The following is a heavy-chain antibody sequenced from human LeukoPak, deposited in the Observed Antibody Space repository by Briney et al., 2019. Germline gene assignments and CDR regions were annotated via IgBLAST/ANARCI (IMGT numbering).Heavy chain of an antibody. D-gene: IGHD5-12*01. J-gene: IGHJ4*02. V-gene: IGHV1-2*02. CDR3: ARGPSGYHNT. CDR2: INPKSGGT. CDR1: GYSFTGHY. Sequence: ASVKVSCKASGYSFTGHYMHWVRQAPGQGLEWMGWINPKSGGTNYAQKFQGRVTMTRDTSISTAYMDMSSLRSDDTAVYYCARGPSGYHNTGGQGTLVTVSS.